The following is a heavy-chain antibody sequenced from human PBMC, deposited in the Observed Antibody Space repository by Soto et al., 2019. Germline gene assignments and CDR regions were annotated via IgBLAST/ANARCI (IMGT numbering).Heavy chain of an antibody. Sequence: GGSLKLSYAASGFTFDDYAMHWVRQAPGKGLEWVSGISWNSGSIGYADSVKGRFTISRDNAKNSLYLQMNSLRAEETALYYCAKDSGGSYDYWGPGTLVTVSS. D-gene: IGHD2-15*01. CDR1: GFTFDDYA. CDR3: AKDSGGSYDY. J-gene: IGHJ4*02. CDR2: ISWNSGSI. V-gene: IGHV3-9*01.